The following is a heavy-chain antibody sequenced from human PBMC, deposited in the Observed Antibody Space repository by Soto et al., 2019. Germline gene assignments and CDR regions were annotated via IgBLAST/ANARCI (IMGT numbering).Heavy chain of an antibody. V-gene: IGHV1-69*01. CDR2: IIPVLGSV. J-gene: IGHJ4*02. D-gene: IGHD3-3*01. CDR3: ARGAGIFGVVAFDS. CDR1: GDTIGSFT. Sequence: QVQLVQSGAEVRNPGSSVKVSCKASGDTIGSFTITWVRQAPGQGLEWMGGIIPVLGSVFYAQKFQGRVTSTADDSTSTAYMELTSLRSEDTAVFYCARGAGIFGVVAFDSWGQGTLVTVSS.